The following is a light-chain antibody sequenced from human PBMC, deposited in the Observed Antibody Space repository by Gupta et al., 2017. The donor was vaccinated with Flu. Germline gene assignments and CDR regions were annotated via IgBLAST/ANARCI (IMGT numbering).Light chain of an antibody. V-gene: IGKV3-11*01. CDR3: QQRSSWPLT. CDR2: DTS. J-gene: IGKJ4*01. CDR1: QSVSSY. Sequence: EIVLTQSPATLSLCPGERATLSCRASQSVSSYLAWYQQKPGQAPRLLIYDTSNSATGIPARFSGSGSGTDFTLTISSLEPEDFAVYYCQQRSSWPLTFGGGTKVEIK.